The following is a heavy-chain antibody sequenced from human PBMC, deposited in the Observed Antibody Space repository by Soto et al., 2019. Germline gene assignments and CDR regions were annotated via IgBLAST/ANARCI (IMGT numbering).Heavy chain of an antibody. CDR3: AKGTYYYGSAPYYFDY. D-gene: IGHD3-10*01. CDR2: ISGSGGST. CDR1: GFTFSSYA. Sequence: GGSLRLSCAASGFTFSSYAMSWVRQAPGKGLEWVSAISGSGGSTYYADSVKGRFTIPRDNSKNTLYLQMNSLRAEDTAVYYCAKGTYYYGSAPYYFDYWGQGTLVTVSS. V-gene: IGHV3-23*01. J-gene: IGHJ4*02.